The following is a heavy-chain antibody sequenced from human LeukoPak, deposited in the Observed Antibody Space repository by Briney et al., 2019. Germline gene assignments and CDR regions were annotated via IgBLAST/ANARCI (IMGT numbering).Heavy chain of an antibody. CDR3: ARMKGDY. V-gene: IGHV4-59*01. CDR2: IYSSGTT. J-gene: IGHJ4*02. CDR1: GGSISNYY. Sequence: SETLSLTCTVSGGSISNYYWNWIRQPPGKGLEWIGFIYSSGTTNYNPSLKSRLSFSIDTSKNQFSLKLTSMTAADTAVYSCARMKGDYWGQGTLVTVSS.